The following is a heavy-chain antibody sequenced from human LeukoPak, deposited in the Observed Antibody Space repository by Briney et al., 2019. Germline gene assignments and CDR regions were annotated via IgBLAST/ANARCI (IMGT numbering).Heavy chain of an antibody. J-gene: IGHJ4*02. V-gene: IGHV4-4*02. CDR3: ARGLWFGESPSY. CDR1: GGSISSSNW. CDR2: IYHSGNT. Sequence: SETLSPTCAVSGGSISSSNWWSWVRQPPGKGLEWIGSIYHSGNTYYNPSLKSRVTISVDTSKNQFSLKVSSVTAADTAVYYCARGLWFGESPSYWGQGTLVTVSS. D-gene: IGHD3-10*01.